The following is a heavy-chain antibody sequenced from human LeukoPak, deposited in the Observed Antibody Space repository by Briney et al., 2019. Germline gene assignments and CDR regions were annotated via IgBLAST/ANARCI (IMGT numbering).Heavy chain of an antibody. Sequence: SETLSLTCTVSGDSISSDNYSWTWIRQPAGKGLEWIGRFLTTESTNYNPSLKSQVTISADMSRNQFSLELRSVTAADTAVYYCARGYSYGYYFDYWGQGTLVTVSA. D-gene: IGHD5-18*01. CDR2: FLTTEST. V-gene: IGHV4-61*02. CDR3: ARGYSYGYYFDY. CDR1: GDSISSDNYS. J-gene: IGHJ4*02.